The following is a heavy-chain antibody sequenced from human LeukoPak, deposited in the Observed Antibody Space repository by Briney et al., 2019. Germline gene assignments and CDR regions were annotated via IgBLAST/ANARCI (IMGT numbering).Heavy chain of an antibody. V-gene: IGHV3-23*01. J-gene: IGHJ2*01. CDR3: AKGGSTYSITSYWYFDL. CDR2: ISATGGST. CDR1: GFTFSSYA. Sequence: SGGSLRLSCAASGFTFSSYAMSWVRQAPGKGLEWVSSISATGGSTYYADSVKGRSTISRDNSKNTLYLQMNSLRVEDTAVYYCAKGGSTYSITSYWYFDLWGRGTLVTVSS. D-gene: IGHD6-13*01.